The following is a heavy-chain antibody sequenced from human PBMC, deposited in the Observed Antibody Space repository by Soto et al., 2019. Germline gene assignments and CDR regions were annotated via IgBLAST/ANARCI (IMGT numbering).Heavy chain of an antibody. V-gene: IGHV6-1*01. J-gene: IGHJ5*02. CDR2: TYFRSKWYN. CDR3: AKGDNLGPKTGYGFDP. D-gene: IGHD5-12*01. Sequence: SQTLSLTCAISGDSVSSNTASWNWIRQSPSRGLEWLGRTYFRSKWYNDYAVSVKSRIIINPDTSNNQFSLQLNSVTPEDTAVYFCAKGDNLGPKTGYGFDPWGHGSIVTVSS. CDR1: GDSVSSNTAS.